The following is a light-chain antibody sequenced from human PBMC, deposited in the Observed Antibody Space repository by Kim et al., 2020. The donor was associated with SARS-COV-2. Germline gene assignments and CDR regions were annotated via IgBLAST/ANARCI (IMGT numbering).Light chain of an antibody. CDR1: STKVGAGDD. Sequence: VTHSDAGKSTKVGAGDDVPWYQQILGTAPTLRSFDNKSRPGGVPDRFAGAKSGTSASRAITGLQAEDEADYYCQSYDSSLGGWVFGGGTQLTVL. CDR3: QSYDSSLGGWV. CDR2: DNK. V-gene: IGLV1-40*01. J-gene: IGLJ3*02.